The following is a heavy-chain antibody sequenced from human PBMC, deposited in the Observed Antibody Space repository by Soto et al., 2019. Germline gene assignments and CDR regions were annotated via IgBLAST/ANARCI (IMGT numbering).Heavy chain of an antibody. V-gene: IGHV3-30*18. Sequence: GGSLRRSCAAAGFTFSSYGVRCVLQSPGNGLGLGAFISYDGSNKYYADSVKGRFTISRDNYNNTLYMQMNSLRAEHTAVYYCANSLRSADELKYLDYSGKANMVNVSS. CDR3: ANSLRSADELKYLDY. D-gene: IGHD6-25*01. CDR2: ISYDGSNK. CDR1: GFTFSSYG. J-gene: IGHJ4*02.